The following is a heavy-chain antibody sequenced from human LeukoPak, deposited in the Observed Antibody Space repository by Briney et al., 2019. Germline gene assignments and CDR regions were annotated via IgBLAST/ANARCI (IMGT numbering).Heavy chain of an antibody. D-gene: IGHD2-2*01. CDR2: IYHSGTT. J-gene: IGHJ4*02. Sequence: SETLSLNCTVSGYSISSGYYWGWIRQPPGKGLEWIGSIYHSGTTYYNPSLKSRVTISIDTSKNQFSLKLSSVTAADTAVYYCARGSSRSCMQRDWGQGALVTVSS. CDR1: GYSISSGYY. V-gene: IGHV4-38-2*02. CDR3: ARGSSRSCMQRD.